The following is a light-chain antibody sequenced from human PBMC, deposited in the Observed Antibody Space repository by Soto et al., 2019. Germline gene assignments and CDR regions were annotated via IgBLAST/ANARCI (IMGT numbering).Light chain of an antibody. Sequence: QSVLTQAPSASGTPGQRVTISCSGSSSNIGSDTVNWYQQLPGTAPQLLIYDADQRPSGVPARFSGSKSGTSASLAISGLQPEDEAIYYCASWDDTLNAVLFGGGTKLTVL. V-gene: IGLV1-44*01. J-gene: IGLJ2*01. CDR3: ASWDDTLNAVL. CDR2: DAD. CDR1: SSNIGSDT.